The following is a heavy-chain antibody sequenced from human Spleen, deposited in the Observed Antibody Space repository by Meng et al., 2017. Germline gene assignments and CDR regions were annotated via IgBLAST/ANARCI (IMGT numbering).Heavy chain of an antibody. CDR1: GYTFTSYA. J-gene: IGHJ4*02. CDR2: INAGNGNT. V-gene: IGHV1-3*01. CDR3: ASDPNWNYDY. Sequence: QVQLVQAGAEVKKPGASVKVSCKASGYTFTSYAVPLVRQAPGQRLEWMGWINAGNGNTKYSQTFQGKVTITRDTSANTAYMELSSLRSEDTAVYSCASDPNWNYDYCGQGTLVTVSS. D-gene: IGHD1-7*01.